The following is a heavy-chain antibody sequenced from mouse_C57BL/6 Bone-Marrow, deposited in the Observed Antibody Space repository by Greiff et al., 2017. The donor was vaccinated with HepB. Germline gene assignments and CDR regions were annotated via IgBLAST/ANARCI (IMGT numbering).Heavy chain of an antibody. CDR2: IWSGGST. V-gene: IGHV2-2*01. Sequence: QVQLQQSGPGLVQPSQSLSITCTVSGFSLTSYGVHWVRQSPGKGLEWLGVIWSGGSTDYNVAFISRLSISKDNSKSQVFFKMNSLQADDTAIYYCARGGNYRRFAYWGQGTLVTVSA. D-gene: IGHD2-1*01. CDR1: GFSLTSYG. J-gene: IGHJ3*01. CDR3: ARGGNYRRFAY.